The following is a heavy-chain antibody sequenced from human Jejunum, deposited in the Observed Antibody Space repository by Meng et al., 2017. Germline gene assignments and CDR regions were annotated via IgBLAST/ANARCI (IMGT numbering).Heavy chain of an antibody. CDR1: GYTFPPYN. CDR3: ARETGRTGEYCDH. D-gene: IGHD1/OR15-1a*01. CDR2: INPNSGQT. J-gene: IGHJ4*02. V-gene: IGHV1-2*06. Sequence: QVELLQSGAEVKKPGASVKVSCKASGYTFPPYNIHWLRQAPGQGLEWMGRINPNSGQTKFAQKFQGRVTMTRDTSITTAYMELSRLTSDDMAVYFCARETGRTGEYCDHWGQGTLVTVSS.